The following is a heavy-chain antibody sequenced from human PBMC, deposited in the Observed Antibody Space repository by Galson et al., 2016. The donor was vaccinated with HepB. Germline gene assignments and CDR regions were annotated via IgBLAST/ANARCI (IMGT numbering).Heavy chain of an antibody. CDR2: ISYDGSGK. J-gene: IGHJ4*02. CDR1: GFTFSSYA. Sequence: ATSGFTFSSYAMNWVRQVPGKGLEWVAVISYDGSGKNYADSVKGRFAISRDNSKNRLYVQMNSLKPEDTAVYYCARGGRHCSSSSCYGAAPLDYWGQGTLVTVSS. V-gene: IGHV3-30*09. CDR3: ARGGRHCSSSSCYGAAPLDY. D-gene: IGHD2-2*01.